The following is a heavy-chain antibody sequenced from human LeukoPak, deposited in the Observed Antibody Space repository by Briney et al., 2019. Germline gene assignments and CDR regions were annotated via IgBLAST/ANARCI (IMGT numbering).Heavy chain of an antibody. Sequence: GGTLRLSCAASGFTFSSYGMSWVRQAPGKGLEWVSAISGSGGSTYYADSVKGRFTISRDNSKNTLYLQMNSLRAEDTAVYYCAKTYSGSYYGYYYYMDVWGKGTTVTISS. J-gene: IGHJ6*03. D-gene: IGHD1-26*01. V-gene: IGHV3-23*01. CDR2: ISGSGGST. CDR1: GFTFSSYG. CDR3: AKTYSGSYYGYYYYMDV.